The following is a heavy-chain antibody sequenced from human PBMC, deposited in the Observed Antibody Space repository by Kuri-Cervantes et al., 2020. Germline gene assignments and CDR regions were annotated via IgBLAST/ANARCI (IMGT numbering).Heavy chain of an antibody. Sequence: SETLSLTCAVSGGSFSGYSWSWIRQPPGKGLEWIGEISHSGSTNYNPSLKSRITISEDTSKNQFSLKLTSVTAADTAVYYCARQRAGELGDEDWFDPWGQGTLVTVSS. J-gene: IGHJ5*02. CDR2: ISHSGST. V-gene: IGHV4-34*01. CDR1: GGSFSGYS. D-gene: IGHD1-26*01. CDR3: ARQRAGELGDEDWFDP.